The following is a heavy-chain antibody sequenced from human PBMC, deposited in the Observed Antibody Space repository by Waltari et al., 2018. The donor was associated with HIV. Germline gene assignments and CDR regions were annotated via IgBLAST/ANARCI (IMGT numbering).Heavy chain of an antibody. J-gene: IGHJ2*01. CDR3: ARVARTAQSWYFDL. V-gene: IGHV4-61*08. CDR2: VYYSGST. Sequence: QVQLQESGPGPGPGLVKPSETLSLNCTVPGYSLSSGDHYWSWIRQPPGKGLEWIGYVYYSGSTSYNPSLQSRATVSLDTSKSQYSLTLISLTAADTAIYYCARVARTAQSWYFDLWGRGTLVTVSS. CDR1: GYSLSSGDHY.